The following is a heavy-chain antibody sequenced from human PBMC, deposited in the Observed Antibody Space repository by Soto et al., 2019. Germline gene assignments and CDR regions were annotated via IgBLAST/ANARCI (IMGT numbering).Heavy chain of an antibody. D-gene: IGHD3-10*01. Sequence: VGSLRLSCAASWFTVSSDYMSWVRQAPGKGLEWVSVIYSGGSTYYADSVKGRFTISRDNSKNTLYLQMNSLRAEDTAVYYCARGGFGDLAFYYWGQGTLVTVSS. CDR2: IYSGGST. J-gene: IGHJ4*02. V-gene: IGHV3-53*01. CDR3: ARGGFGDLAFYY. CDR1: WFTVSSDY.